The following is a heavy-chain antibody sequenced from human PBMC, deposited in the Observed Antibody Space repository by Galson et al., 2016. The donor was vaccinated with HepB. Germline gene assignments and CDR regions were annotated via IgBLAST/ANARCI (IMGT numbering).Heavy chain of an antibody. CDR1: GFTVSESW. V-gene: IGHV3-7*01. D-gene: IGHD1-7*01. J-gene: IGHJ4*02. CDR2: INKDGSAQ. Sequence: SLRLSCAASGFTVSESWMSWVRQTPEKGLEWVANINKDGSAQYYVDSVRGRFTISRDNAKNSLYLQMNTLRVEDTATYYCARNYLYLDYLGQGTLVTVSS. CDR3: ARNYLYLDY.